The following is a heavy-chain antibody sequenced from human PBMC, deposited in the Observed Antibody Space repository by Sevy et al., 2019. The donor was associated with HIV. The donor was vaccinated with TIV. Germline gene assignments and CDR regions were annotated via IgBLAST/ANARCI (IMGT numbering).Heavy chain of an antibody. CDR2: IYTSGST. D-gene: IGHD3-16*01. J-gene: IGHJ6*03. V-gene: IGHV4-4*07. Sequence: SETLSLTCTVSGGSISSYYWSWIRQPAGKGLEWIGRIYTSGSTNYNPSLKSRVTMSVDTSKNQFSLKLSSVTAADTAVYYCAGGSVSRYYYYYYYMDVWGKGTTVTVSS. CDR1: GGSISSYY. CDR3: AGGSVSRYYYYYYYMDV.